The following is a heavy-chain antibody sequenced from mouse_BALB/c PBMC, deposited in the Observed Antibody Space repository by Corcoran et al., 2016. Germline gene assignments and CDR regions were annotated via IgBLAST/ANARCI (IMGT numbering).Heavy chain of an antibody. J-gene: IGHJ3*01. CDR3: ASYYGNFLAYFSY. Sequence: DVQLQESGPGLVKPSQSLSLTCSVTGYSITGGYYWNWLRQFPGNKLEWMGYISYDGSNNYNPSLKNRISINRDTSKNQFFLKLNYVTTEDTATYYCASYYGNFLAYFSYWGQGTLVTVSA. CDR2: ISYDGSN. D-gene: IGHD2-10*01. V-gene: IGHV3-6*02. CDR1: GYSITGGYY.